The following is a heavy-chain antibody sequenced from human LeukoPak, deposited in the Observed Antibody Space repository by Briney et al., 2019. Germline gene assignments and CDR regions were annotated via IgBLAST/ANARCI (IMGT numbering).Heavy chain of an antibody. J-gene: IGHJ3*02. D-gene: IGHD3-3*01. CDR1: GFTFSSYS. Sequence: PGGSLRLSCAASGFTFSSYSMNWVRQAPGKGLEWVSSLSSSSSYIYYADSVKGRFTISRDNAKNSLYLQMNSLRAEDTAVYYCARGVGELRFLEWSFDIWGQGTMVTVSS. V-gene: IGHV3-21*01. CDR2: LSSSSSYI. CDR3: ARGVGELRFLEWSFDI.